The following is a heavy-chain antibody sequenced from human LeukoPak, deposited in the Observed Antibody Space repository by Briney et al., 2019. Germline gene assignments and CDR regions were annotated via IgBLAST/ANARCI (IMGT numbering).Heavy chain of an antibody. CDR2: IFGSGGSP. V-gene: IGHV3-23*01. Sequence: TGGSLRLSCEASGFTFGSHAMYWVRQAPGKGLERVAGIFGSGGSPHYADSVKGRFTISRDNSRNTVYLQINSLRAEDTAVYYCGKTTVGYSSGQKPAWPVDYWGQGTLVTVSS. CDR3: GKTTVGYSSGQKPAWPVDY. CDR1: GFTFGSHA. D-gene: IGHD5-18*01. J-gene: IGHJ4*02.